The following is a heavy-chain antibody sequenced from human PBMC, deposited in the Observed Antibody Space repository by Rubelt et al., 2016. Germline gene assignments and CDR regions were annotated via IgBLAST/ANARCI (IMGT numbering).Heavy chain of an antibody. J-gene: IGHJ5*02. CDR1: GYSISSGYY. V-gene: IGHV4-31*03. D-gene: IGHD1-26*01. Sequence: QVQLQESGPGLVKPSETLSLTCTVSGYSISSGYYWSWIRQHPGKGLEWIGYIYYSGSTYYNPSLNGGVSISVGTSKNQFFLQRGSVTAADTAVYYGARGGYSWSYYYNWFDPWGQGTLVTVSS. CDR3: ARGGYSWSYYYNWFDP. CDR2: IYYSGST.